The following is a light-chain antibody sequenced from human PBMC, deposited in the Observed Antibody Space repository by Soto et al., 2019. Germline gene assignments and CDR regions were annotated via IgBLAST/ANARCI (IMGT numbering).Light chain of an antibody. J-gene: IGKJ4*01. CDR3: KHRSDWTLT. Sequence: EIVLTQSPATLSLTPGEGATLSCRASQSVGNALAWYQQKPGQAPRLPIYAGSNRATVIPARFSGSGSGTDFTFTISGLEPEDFAVYYCKHRSDWTLTFGGGTKVEIK. V-gene: IGKV3-11*01. CDR2: AGS. CDR1: QSVGNA.